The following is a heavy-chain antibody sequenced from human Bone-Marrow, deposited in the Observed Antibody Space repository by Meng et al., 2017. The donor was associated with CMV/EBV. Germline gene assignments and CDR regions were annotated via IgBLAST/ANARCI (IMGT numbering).Heavy chain of an antibody. Sequence: SVKVSCKASGGTFNYYAINWVRQAPGQGLEWMGGIIPILDIVNYAQKFQGRVTITADTSRGTAYMELNSLRSEDTAVYYCAREHTDRTSSKDYWGQGTLVTVSS. V-gene: IGHV1-69*10. CDR3: AREHTDRTSSKDY. CDR2: IIPILDIV. CDR1: GGTFNYYA. D-gene: IGHD6-6*01. J-gene: IGHJ4*02.